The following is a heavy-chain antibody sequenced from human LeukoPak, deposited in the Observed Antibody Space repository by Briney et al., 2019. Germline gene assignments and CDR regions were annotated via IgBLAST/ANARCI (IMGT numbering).Heavy chain of an antibody. V-gene: IGHV3-30*04. CDR2: ISFHGKDK. D-gene: IGHD2-15*01. Sequence: GGSLRLSCAASGFTFNNYAMHWVRQAPGKGLEWMTVISFHGKDKFYADSMKGRLTISRDNSQRTLVMEMNSLRAEDTAVYYCVRQGCSAGSCYLDHWGQGILVTVSS. J-gene: IGHJ4*02. CDR3: VRQGCSAGSCYLDH. CDR1: GFTFNNYA.